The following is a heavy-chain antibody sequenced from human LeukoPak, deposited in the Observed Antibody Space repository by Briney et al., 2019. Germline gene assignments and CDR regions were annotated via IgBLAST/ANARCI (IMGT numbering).Heavy chain of an antibody. V-gene: IGHV4-4*07. CDR1: GGSINTYS. J-gene: IGHJ5*02. D-gene: IGHD6-19*01. CDR2: LYTSGRT. CDR3: ARVVAGDWFDP. Sequence: SETLSLTCTVSGGSINTYSWSWLRRPAGMGLEWIGRLYTSGRTNYNPSLKSRVTISLDNSKNQFSLKLNSVTAADTAVYYCARVVAGDWFDPWGQGSLVTVSS.